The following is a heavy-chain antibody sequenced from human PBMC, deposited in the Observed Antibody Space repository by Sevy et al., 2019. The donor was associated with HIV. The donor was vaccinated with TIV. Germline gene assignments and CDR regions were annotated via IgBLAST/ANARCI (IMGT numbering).Heavy chain of an antibody. CDR1: GYSFASYG. CDR3: ARCLGGLRPWEYNWFDP. Sequence: ASVKVSYKASGYSFASYGISWVRQAPGQGLEWMGWVTPYNGNKKYAEKLQGRVRMTTDTSTSTGYMELRSLRSDDTAVYYCARCLGGLRPWEYNWFDPWGQGTLVTVSS. CDR2: VTPYNGNK. J-gene: IGHJ5*02. D-gene: IGHD1-26*01. V-gene: IGHV1-18*01.